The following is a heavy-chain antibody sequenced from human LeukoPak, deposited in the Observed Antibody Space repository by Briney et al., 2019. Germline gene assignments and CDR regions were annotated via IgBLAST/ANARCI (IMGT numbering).Heavy chain of an antibody. CDR1: GFTFSSYS. D-gene: IGHD1-26*01. Sequence: GGSLRLSCAASGFTFSSYSMNWVRQAPGKGLEWVSAISGSGGSTYYADSVKGRFTISRDNSKNTLYLQMNSLRAEDTAVYYCAKERPVVGARVGYYYYMDVRGKGTTVTISS. CDR2: ISGSGGST. J-gene: IGHJ6*03. CDR3: AKERPVVGARVGYYYYMDV. V-gene: IGHV3-23*01.